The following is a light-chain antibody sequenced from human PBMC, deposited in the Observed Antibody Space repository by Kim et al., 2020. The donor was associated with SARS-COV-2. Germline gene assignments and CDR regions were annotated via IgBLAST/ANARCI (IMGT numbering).Light chain of an antibody. CDR2: GAS. Sequence: VSPGESATLSCRASQSVRSNLAWYQQKGGQAPRLLIYGASTRATGIPGKFSGSGSGTEFTLTISSLQSEDSAVYYCQEYGNWLRTFGQGTKVDIK. V-gene: IGKV3-15*01. CDR1: QSVRSN. CDR3: QEYGNWLRT. J-gene: IGKJ1*01.